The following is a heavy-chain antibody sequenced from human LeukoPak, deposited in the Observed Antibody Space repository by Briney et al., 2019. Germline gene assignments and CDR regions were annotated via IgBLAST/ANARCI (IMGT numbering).Heavy chain of an antibody. CDR1: GGSISSGGYY. CDR2: IYYSGST. Sequence: SQTLSLTCTVSGGSISSGGYYWSWIRQHPGRGLEWIGYIYYSGSTYYNPSLKSRVTISVDTSKNQFSLKLSSVTAADTAVYYCARAKAPPCGGDCYTVISYYYYGMDGWGKGTTVTVSS. J-gene: IGHJ6*04. D-gene: IGHD2-21*02. CDR3: ARAKAPPCGGDCYTVISYYYYGMDG. V-gene: IGHV4-31*03.